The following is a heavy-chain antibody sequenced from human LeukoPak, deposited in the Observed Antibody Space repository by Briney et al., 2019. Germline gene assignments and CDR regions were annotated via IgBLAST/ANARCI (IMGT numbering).Heavy chain of an antibody. D-gene: IGHD5-24*01. J-gene: IGHJ4*02. V-gene: IGHV4-39*07. CDR1: GGSISSSSNY. Sequence: SETLSLTCTVSGGSISSSSNYWGWIRQPPGKGLEWIGSIYYSGSTYYDPSLKSRVTISVDTSKNQFSLKLSSVTAADTAVYYCARDGNLYGYTYWGQGTLVTVSS. CDR3: ARDGNLYGYTY. CDR2: IYYSGST.